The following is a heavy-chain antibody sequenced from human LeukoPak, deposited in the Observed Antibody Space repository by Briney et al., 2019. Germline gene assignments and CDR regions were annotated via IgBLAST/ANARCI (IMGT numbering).Heavy chain of an antibody. Sequence: SETLSLTCTVSGGSISSSYYYWGRIRQPPGKGLEWIGYIYHSGSTYYNPSLKSRVTISVDRSKNQFSLKLSSVTAADTAVYYCARAGRRSHYYYYYGMDVWGQGTTVTVSS. CDR1: GGSISSSYYY. V-gene: IGHV4-30-2*01. J-gene: IGHJ6*02. CDR3: ARAGRRSHYYYYYGMDV. CDR2: IYHSGST.